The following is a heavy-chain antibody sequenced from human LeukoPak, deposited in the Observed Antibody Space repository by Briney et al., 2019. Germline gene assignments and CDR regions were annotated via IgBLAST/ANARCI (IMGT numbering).Heavy chain of an antibody. D-gene: IGHD3-3*01. CDR1: GGSISSYY. CDR2: IYYSGGT. J-gene: IGHJ3*02. CDR3: ARDFYYDFWSGYYTGGGAFDI. Sequence: SETLSLTCTVSGGSISSYYWSWIRQPPGKGLEWIGYIYYSGGTNYNPSLKSRVTISVDTSKNQFSLKLSSVTAADTAVYYCARDFYYDFWSGYYTGGGAFDIWGQGTMVTVSS. V-gene: IGHV4-59*01.